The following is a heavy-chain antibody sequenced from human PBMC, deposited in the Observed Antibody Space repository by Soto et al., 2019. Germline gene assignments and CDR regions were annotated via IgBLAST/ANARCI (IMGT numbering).Heavy chain of an antibody. CDR3: AGAHSSGWYYFDY. CDR1: IGPITSSNW. D-gene: IGHD6-19*01. J-gene: IGHJ4*02. CDR2: IYHSGST. Sequence: QVQLQEPAPGLVKPSGTLSLTCAVSIGPITSSNWWSGVRQPPGKGLEWIGEIYHSGSTNYNPSLKSRVTISVDKSKNQFSLKLSSVTAADTAVYYCAGAHSSGWYYFDYWGQGTLVTVSS. V-gene: IGHV4-4*02.